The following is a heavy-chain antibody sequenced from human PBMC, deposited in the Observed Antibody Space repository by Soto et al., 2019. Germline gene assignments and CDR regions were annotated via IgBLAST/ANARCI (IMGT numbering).Heavy chain of an antibody. J-gene: IGHJ6*02. CDR2: ISWNSGSI. V-gene: IGHV3-9*01. CDR1: GFTFDDYA. Sequence: GGSLRLSCAASGFTFDDYAMHWVRQAPGKGLEWVSGISWNSGSIGYADSVKGRFTISRDNAKNSLYLQMNSLRAEDTALYYCAKGLRFLEWLLPPTYYYGMDVWGQGTTVTVSS. CDR3: AKGLRFLEWLLPPTYYYGMDV. D-gene: IGHD3-3*01.